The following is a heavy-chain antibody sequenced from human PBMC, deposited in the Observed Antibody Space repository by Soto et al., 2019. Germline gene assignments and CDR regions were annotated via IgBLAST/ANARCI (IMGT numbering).Heavy chain of an antibody. CDR1: GGTFSSYA. CDR3: ARDFRGSGYLSGSPRFDY. CDR2: IIPIFGAA. D-gene: IGHD3-3*01. J-gene: IGHJ4*02. Sequence: GASLKLSSKASGGTFSSYAISWVPQAPGQGLEWMGGIIPIFGAANYAQKFQGRVTITADESTSTAYMELSSLRSEDTAVYYCARDFRGSGYLSGSPRFDYWGQGTLVTVSS. V-gene: IGHV1-69*13.